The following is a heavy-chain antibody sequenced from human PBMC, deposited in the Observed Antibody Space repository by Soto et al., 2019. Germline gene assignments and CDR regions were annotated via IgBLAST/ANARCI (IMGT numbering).Heavy chain of an antibody. CDR2: IYWDDDK. CDR3: AQGYCSSINCSPLWADS. Sequence: QITLKESGPTLVKPTQTLTLTCTFSGFSLSALGVGVGWIRQPPGKALEWLALIYWDDDKRYSPSVKSRLTTPQXXSXNXXVLTLTDIDPVDTATYYCAQGYCSSINCSPLWADSWGKGTLVTVSS. J-gene: IGHJ4*02. CDR1: GFSLSALGVG. V-gene: IGHV2-5*02. D-gene: IGHD2-2*01.